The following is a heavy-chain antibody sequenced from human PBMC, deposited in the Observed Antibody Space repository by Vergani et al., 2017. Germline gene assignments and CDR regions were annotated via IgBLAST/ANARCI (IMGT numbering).Heavy chain of an antibody. D-gene: IGHD3-22*01. CDR1: GGSFSGYY. CDR2: INHSGST. Sequence: QVQLQQWGAGLLKPSETLSLTCAVYGGSFSGYYWSWIRQPPGKGLEWIGEINHSGSTNYNPSLKSRVPISVDTSQNQFSLKLSSVTAADTAVYYCARDPLYYYDSSGYYGRPFDYWGQGTLVTVSS. V-gene: IGHV4-34*01. CDR3: ARDPLYYYDSSGYYGRPFDY. J-gene: IGHJ4*02.